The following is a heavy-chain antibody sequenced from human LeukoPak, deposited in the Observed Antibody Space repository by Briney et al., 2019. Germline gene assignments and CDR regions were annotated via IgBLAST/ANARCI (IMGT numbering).Heavy chain of an antibody. J-gene: IGHJ4*02. CDR1: GYTLTSYA. CDR3: ARTSLLWFGEPMGYFDY. Sequence: ASVKVSCKASGYTLTSYAMHWVRQAPGQRLEWMGWINAGNGNTKYSQKFQGRVTITRDTSASTAYMELSSLRSEDTAVYYCARTSLLWFGEPMGYFDYWGQGTLVTVSS. CDR2: INAGNGNT. D-gene: IGHD3-10*01. V-gene: IGHV1-3*01.